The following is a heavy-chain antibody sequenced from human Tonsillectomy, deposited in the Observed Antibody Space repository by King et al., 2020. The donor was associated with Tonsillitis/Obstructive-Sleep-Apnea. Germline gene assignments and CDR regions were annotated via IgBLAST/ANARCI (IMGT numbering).Heavy chain of an antibody. D-gene: IGHD3-22*01. Sequence: TLKESGPTLVKPPQTLTLTCTFSGFSLSTSGVGVGWIRQPPGKALEWLAVIYWDDDKRYSPSLKSRLTITKDTSKNQVVLTMTNMDPVDTATYYCAHRQGDSSGYWYFDLWGRGTLVTVSS. CDR1: GFSLSTSGVG. CDR3: AHRQGDSSGYWYFDL. V-gene: IGHV2-5*02. CDR2: IYWDDDK. J-gene: IGHJ2*01.